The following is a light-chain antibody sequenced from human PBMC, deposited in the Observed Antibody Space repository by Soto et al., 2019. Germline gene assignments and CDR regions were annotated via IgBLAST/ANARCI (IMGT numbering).Light chain of an antibody. CDR2: AAS. CDR1: QGISND. CDR3: LQYNSAPWT. J-gene: IGKJ1*01. Sequence: DIQMTQSPSSLSASVGDRVTITCRASQGISNDLDRYQQKPAKAPERLIYAASSLQSGVPSWVSASGSGTEFTLTISSLQAEDLASYDCLQYNSAPWTFGQGTKVEIK. V-gene: IGKV1-17*01.